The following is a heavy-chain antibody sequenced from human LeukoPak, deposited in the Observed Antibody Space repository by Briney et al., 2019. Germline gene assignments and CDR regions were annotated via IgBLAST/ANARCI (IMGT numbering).Heavy chain of an antibody. J-gene: IGHJ6*03. CDR1: GFTFTTYA. D-gene: IGHD1-26*01. CDR3: ARYRDWEWEVSYMDV. Sequence: GGSLRLSCAASGFTFTTYAMSWVHQAPGKGLEWVADIRHDGSENYYVDSVQGRFTISRDNAKNSLYLQMNSLRAEDTAVYYCARYRDWEWEVSYMDVWGKGTTVTVSS. CDR2: IRHDGSEN. V-gene: IGHV3-7*01.